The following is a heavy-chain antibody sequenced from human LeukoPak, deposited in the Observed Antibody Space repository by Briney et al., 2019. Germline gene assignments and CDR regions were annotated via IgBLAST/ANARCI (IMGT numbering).Heavy chain of an antibody. J-gene: IGHJ4*02. D-gene: IGHD6-19*01. CDR2: IYSGGST. V-gene: IGHV3-53*01. CDR1: GFIVSSNY. Sequence: GGSLRLSCAASGFIVSSNYMSWVRQAPGKGLEWVSVIYSGGSTYYADSVKGRFTVSRDNSKNTLYLQMNSLRAEDTAVYYCARDCRPPSGWYSFDYWGQGTLVTVSS. CDR3: ARDCRPPSGWYSFDY.